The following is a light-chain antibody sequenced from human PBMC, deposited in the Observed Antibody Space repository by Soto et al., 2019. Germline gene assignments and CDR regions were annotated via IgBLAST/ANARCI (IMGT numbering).Light chain of an antibody. CDR3: VLYMGSGPWV. CDR1: SGSVSTSYY. CDR2: STN. Sequence: QTVVTQEPSFSVSPGGTVTLTCGLSSGSVSTSYYPSWYQQTPGQAPRTLIYSTNTRSSWVPDRFSGSILGNKAALTITGAQADDESDYYCVLYMGSGPWVFGGGTKVTVL. V-gene: IGLV8-61*01. J-gene: IGLJ3*02.